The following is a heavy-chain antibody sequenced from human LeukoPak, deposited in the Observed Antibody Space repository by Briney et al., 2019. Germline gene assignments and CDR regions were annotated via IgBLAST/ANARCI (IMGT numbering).Heavy chain of an antibody. CDR2: INHSGST. Sequence: PSETLSLTCAVYGRSFSGYYWSCVHHPPGEGLECIGEINHSGSTNYYPSLKGRVTIPVDTSNNQFSLKLSSVTAAHTAVYYCARGPIQLWLRYAYDYWGQGTLVTVSS. V-gene: IGHV4-34*01. J-gene: IGHJ4*02. D-gene: IGHD5-18*01. CDR1: GRSFSGYY. CDR3: ARGPIQLWLRYAYDY.